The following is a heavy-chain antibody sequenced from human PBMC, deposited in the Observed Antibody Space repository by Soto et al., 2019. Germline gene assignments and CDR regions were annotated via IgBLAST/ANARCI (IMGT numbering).Heavy chain of an antibody. Sequence: LSLTCTASGGSITTGGYYWSWIRQLPGKGLEWIGHRYYSESTYYNPSLKSRVSISLDTSKNQFSLKLSFVTAAGTAMYYCARTKCSGGSCYSWSLDYWGQGTPVTVSS. D-gene: IGHD2-15*01. CDR2: RYYSEST. J-gene: IGHJ4*02. CDR1: GGSITTGGYY. CDR3: ARTKCSGGSCYSWSLDY. V-gene: IGHV4-31*03.